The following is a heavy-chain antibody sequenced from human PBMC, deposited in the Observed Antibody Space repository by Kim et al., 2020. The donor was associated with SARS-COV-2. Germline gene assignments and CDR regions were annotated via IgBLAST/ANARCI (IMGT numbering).Heavy chain of an antibody. J-gene: IGHJ4*02. CDR1: GFTFSDYY. CDR3: ARGQAHTDH. V-gene: IGHV3-11*06. Sequence: GGSLRLSCEVSGFTFSDYYMNWIRQAPGKGLEWVSSISSSTIYTNYAASVKGRFTISRDNANNALYLQMNSLRVEDTAVYYCARGQAHTDHWGQGTLVTVSS. CDR2: ISSSTIYT.